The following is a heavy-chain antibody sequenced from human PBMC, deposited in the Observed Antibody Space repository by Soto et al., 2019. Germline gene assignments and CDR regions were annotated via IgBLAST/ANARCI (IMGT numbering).Heavy chain of an antibody. Sequence: ASVKVSCKASGYTFTSYYMHWVRQTHGQGLEWMGIINPSGGSTSYAQKFQGRVTMTRDTSTSTVYMELSSLRSEDTAVYYCARNIRRYYDILTGYSPGQSWGQGTLVTVSS. D-gene: IGHD3-9*01. J-gene: IGHJ4*02. CDR2: INPSGGST. V-gene: IGHV1-46*03. CDR3: ARNIRRYYDILTGYSPGQS. CDR1: GYTFTSYY.